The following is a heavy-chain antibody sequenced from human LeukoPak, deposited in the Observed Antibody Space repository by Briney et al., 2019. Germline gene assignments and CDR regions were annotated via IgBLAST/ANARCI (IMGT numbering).Heavy chain of an antibody. V-gene: IGHV4-39*01. CDR2: MYYSGST. J-gene: IGHJ4*02. D-gene: IGHD2-21*02. CDR3: ARGDSYVQIDY. CDR1: GGSISGRSYY. Sequence: SETLSLTCTVSGGSISGRSYYWGWIRQPPGKGLEWIGSMYYSGSTNYSPSLKSRVTISVDTSKNQFSLKLSSVTAADTAVYYCARGDSYVQIDYWGQGTLVIVSS.